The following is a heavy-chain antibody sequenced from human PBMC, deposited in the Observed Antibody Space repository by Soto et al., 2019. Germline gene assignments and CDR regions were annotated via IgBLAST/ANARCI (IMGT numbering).Heavy chain of an antibody. CDR3: SRIHVMVGVERTFDI. CDR2: IYTRGST. V-gene: IGHV4-59*10. Sequence: RISQKERKGLEWIGRIYTRGSTTYNPSLKSRVTLSVDTSHTQLSLKLTSVTAADTAVYFFSRIHVMVGVERTFDIWGHGTLV. D-gene: IGHD2-21*01. J-gene: IGHJ3*02.